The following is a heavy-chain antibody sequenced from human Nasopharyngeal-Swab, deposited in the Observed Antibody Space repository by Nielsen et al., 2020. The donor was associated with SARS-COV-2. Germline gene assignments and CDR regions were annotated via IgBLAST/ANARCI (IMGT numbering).Heavy chain of an antibody. J-gene: IGHJ6*02. CDR2: IYSGGST. D-gene: IGHD3-22*01. Sequence: WIRQPPGKGLEWVSVIYSGGSTYYADSVEGRFTISRDNSKNTLYPQMNSLRAEDTAVYYCARVAPLAGSSGYYYYGMDVWGQGTTVTVSS. V-gene: IGHV3-53*01. CDR3: ARVAPLAGSSGYYYYGMDV.